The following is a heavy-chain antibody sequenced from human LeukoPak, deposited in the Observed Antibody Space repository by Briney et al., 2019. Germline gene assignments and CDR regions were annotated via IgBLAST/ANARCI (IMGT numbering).Heavy chain of an antibody. J-gene: IGHJ4*02. CDR1: GDSVSSNSAA. V-gene: IGHV6-1*01. CDR2: TYYRSKYYY. Sequence: SQTLSLTCAISGDSVSSNSAAWNWFRQSPSRGLEWLGRTYYRSKYYYDYVVSVKSRIAINPDTSKNQFSLHPNSVTPEDTAIYYCARGKWEQLIFHFDYWGQGALATVSS. D-gene: IGHD1/OR15-1a*01. CDR3: ARGKWEQLIFHFDY.